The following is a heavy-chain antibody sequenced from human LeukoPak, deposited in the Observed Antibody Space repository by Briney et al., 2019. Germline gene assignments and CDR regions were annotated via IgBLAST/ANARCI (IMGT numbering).Heavy chain of an antibody. D-gene: IGHD2-2*03. CDR1: GYTFTSYD. J-gene: IGHJ4*02. CDR2: FDPEDGET. V-gene: IGHV1-2*02. Sequence: ASVKVSCKASGYTFTSYDINWVRQAPGKGLEWMGGFDPEDGETIYAQKFQGRVTMTRDTSISTAYMELSRLRSDDTAVYYCARDLDIVVVPAAKGYWGQGTLVTVSS. CDR3: ARDLDIVVVPAAKGY.